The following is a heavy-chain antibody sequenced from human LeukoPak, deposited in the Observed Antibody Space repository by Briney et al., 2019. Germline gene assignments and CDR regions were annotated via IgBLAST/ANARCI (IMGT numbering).Heavy chain of an antibody. CDR1: GFTFSSYG. CDR2: ISGSGGST. Sequence: GGSLRLSCAASGFTFSSYGMSWVRQAPGKGLEWVSAISGSGGSTYYADSVKGRFTISRDNSKNTLYLQMNSLRAEDTAVYYCAKRRPRLRLGELSLSAFDYWGQGTLVTVSS. V-gene: IGHV3-23*01. J-gene: IGHJ4*02. D-gene: IGHD3-16*02. CDR3: AKRRPRLRLGELSLSAFDY.